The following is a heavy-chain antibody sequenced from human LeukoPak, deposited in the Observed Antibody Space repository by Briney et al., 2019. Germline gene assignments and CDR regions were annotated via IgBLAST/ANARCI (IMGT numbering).Heavy chain of an antibody. CDR2: IKQDGGER. CDR1: GFTGSHNY. CDR3: VRDGRPLDY. D-gene: IGHD3/OR15-3a*01. J-gene: IGHJ4*02. Sequence: PGGSLRLSCAASGFTGSHNYMTWVRQPPGKGLEWEANIKQDGGERYYVDSVRGRFTISRDNSKNSLYLQMNSLRAEDTAVYYCVRDGRPLDYWGQGTLVIVS. V-gene: IGHV3-7*01.